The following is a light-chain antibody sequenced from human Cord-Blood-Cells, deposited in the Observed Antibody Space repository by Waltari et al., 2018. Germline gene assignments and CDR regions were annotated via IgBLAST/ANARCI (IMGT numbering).Light chain of an antibody. Sequence: IQMTLSPSSLSASIRDRLTHTCRASQGISHYLAWYQQKPGKVPTLLIYAASTLQSGVPSRFSGSGSGTDFTLTISSLQPEDVATYYCQKYNSAPRTFGQGTKVEIK. CDR3: QKYNSAPRT. CDR2: AAS. V-gene: IGKV1-27*01. CDR1: QGISHY. J-gene: IGKJ1*01.